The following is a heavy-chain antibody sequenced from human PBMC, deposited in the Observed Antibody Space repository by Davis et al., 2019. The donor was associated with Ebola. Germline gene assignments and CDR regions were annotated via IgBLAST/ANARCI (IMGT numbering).Heavy chain of an antibody. Sequence: MPSETLSLTCTVSGGSINTYYWSWIRQPPGKGLEWIAYTHHSGSTDYHPSLKSRVTMSLDTSKNQFSLKLSSVTIADTAVYYCARDVRNTALYGLDVWGQGTTVTVSS. D-gene: IGHD5-18*01. CDR1: GGSINTYY. CDR3: ARDVRNTALYGLDV. V-gene: IGHV4-59*01. CDR2: THHSGST. J-gene: IGHJ6*02.